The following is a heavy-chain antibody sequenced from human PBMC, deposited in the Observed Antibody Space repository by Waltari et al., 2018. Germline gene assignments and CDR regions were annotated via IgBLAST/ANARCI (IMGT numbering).Heavy chain of an antibody. CDR3: ARAGGASWYDY. CDR1: GFTFSPYT. Sequence: EVQLLESGGDLIQPGGSLRLSCKGSGFTFSPYTMGWVRQAPGKGLEWVSDINSSGGRTYYADSVKGRFTISRDNSESTMYLQMNSLRVGDTAFYYCARAGGASWYDYWGQGTLVTVSS. V-gene: IGHV3-23*01. D-gene: IGHD6-13*01. J-gene: IGHJ4*02. CDR2: INSSGGRT.